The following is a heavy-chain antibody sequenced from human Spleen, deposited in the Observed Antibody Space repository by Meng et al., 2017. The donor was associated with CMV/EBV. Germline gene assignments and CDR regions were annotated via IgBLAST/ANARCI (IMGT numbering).Heavy chain of an antibody. V-gene: IGHV1-18*01. D-gene: IGHD3-16*01. Sequence: QVTLVQSGAEVKKPGASVKVSFKASGYTFNSYGITWVRQAPGQGLEWMGWISAYNGNKHYAQKFQGRVTMTTDTSTSTAYMELRSLRSDDTAVYYCARDSYTSLDYWGQGILVTVSS. CDR1: GYTFNSYG. J-gene: IGHJ4*02. CDR2: ISAYNGNK. CDR3: ARDSYTSLDY.